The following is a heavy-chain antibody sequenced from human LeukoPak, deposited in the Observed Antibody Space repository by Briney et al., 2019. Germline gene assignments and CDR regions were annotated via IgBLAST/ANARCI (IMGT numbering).Heavy chain of an antibody. CDR1: GGSISSGGYS. CDR3: ARVNYYGSGSNWFDP. V-gene: IGHV4-30-2*01. Sequence: SQTLSLTCAVSGGSISSGGYSWSWIRQPPGKGLEWIGYIYHSGSTYYNPSLKIRVTISVDRSKNQFSLKLSSVTGAVTAVYYCARVNYYGSGSNWFDPWGQGTLVTVSS. D-gene: IGHD3-10*01. J-gene: IGHJ5*02. CDR2: IYHSGST.